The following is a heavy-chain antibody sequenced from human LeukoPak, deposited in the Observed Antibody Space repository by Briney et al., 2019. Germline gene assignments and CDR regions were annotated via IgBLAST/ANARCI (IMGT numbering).Heavy chain of an antibody. CDR3: ARVAGYVIDY. Sequence: SETLSLTCTVSGGSISSYYWSWLRQPPGKGLEWIGYIYYSGSTNYNPSLTSRVTISVDTSKNQFSLKLSSVTAADTPVYYCARVAGYVIDYWGQGTLVTVSS. J-gene: IGHJ4*02. D-gene: IGHD5-12*01. CDR1: GGSISSYY. CDR2: IYYSGST. V-gene: IGHV4-59*01.